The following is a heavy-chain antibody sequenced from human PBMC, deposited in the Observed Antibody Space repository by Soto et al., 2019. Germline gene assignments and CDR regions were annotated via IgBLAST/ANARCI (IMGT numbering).Heavy chain of an antibody. CDR3: ARYWGDYFTWFDP. V-gene: IGHV4-31*03. CDR2: IYYSGST. J-gene: IGHJ5*02. Sequence: PSETLSLTCTVSGGSISSGGYYWSWIRQHPGKGLEWIGYIYYSGSTYYNPSLKSRVTISVDTSKNQFSLKLSSVTAADTAVYYCARYWGDYFTWFDPWGQGTLVTVSS. CDR1: GGSISSGGYY. D-gene: IGHD4-17*01.